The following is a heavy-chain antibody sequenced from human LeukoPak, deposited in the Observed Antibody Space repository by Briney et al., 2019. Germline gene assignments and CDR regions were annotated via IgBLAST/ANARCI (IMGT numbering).Heavy chain of an antibody. V-gene: IGHV4-39*02. D-gene: IGHD3-10*01. CDR3: VRSTPCGSGTYFDY. J-gene: IGHJ4*02. CDR1: GGSISSTSFY. Sequence: PSETLSLTCTVSGGSISSTSFYWGWIRQSPRKGLEWIGSIYHTGSTYYNPSLKRRVTISVDTSKNHFSLNLKSVTAADTAVYYCVRSTPCGSGTYFDYWGQGTLVTVSS. CDR2: IYHTGST.